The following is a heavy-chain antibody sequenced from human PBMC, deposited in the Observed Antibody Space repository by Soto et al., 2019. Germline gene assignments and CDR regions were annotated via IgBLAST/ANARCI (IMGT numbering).Heavy chain of an antibody. CDR2: IYYSGST. CDR1: GGSISSYY. CDR3: ASLISTYYDILTGPEYYYYYMDV. D-gene: IGHD3-9*01. V-gene: IGHV4-59*08. J-gene: IGHJ6*03. Sequence: SQTLSLTCTVSGGSISSYYWSWIRQPPGKGLEWIGYIYYSGSTNYNPSLKSRVTISVDTSKNQFSLKLSSVTAADTAVYYCASLISTYYDILTGPEYYYYYMDVWGKGTTVTVSS.